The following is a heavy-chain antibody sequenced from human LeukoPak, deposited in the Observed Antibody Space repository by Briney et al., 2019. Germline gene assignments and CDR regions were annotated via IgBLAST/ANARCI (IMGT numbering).Heavy chain of an antibody. Sequence: GESLKISCKGSGYSFTNYWIGWVRQMPGKGLEWMGIIYPADSDTRYSPSFQDQVTISADKSISTAYLQWSSLKASDTAMYYCARGSGTTRYYYYMDVWGKGTTVTVSS. CDR2: IYPADSDT. V-gene: IGHV5-51*01. D-gene: IGHD1-7*01. CDR1: GYSFTNYW. J-gene: IGHJ6*03. CDR3: ARGSGTTRYYYYMDV.